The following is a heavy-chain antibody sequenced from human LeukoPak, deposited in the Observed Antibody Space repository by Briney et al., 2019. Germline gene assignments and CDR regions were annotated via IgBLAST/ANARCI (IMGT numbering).Heavy chain of an antibody. J-gene: IGHJ3*02. Sequence: ASVKVSCKAPGYTFTSYGISWVRQAPGQGLEWMGWISAYNGNTNYAQKLQGRVTMTEDTSTDTAYMELSSLRSEDTAVYYCATDPPYSGSPGAFDIWGQGTMVTVSS. V-gene: IGHV1-18*01. CDR2: ISAYNGNT. D-gene: IGHD1-26*01. CDR1: GYTFTSYG. CDR3: ATDPPYSGSPGAFDI.